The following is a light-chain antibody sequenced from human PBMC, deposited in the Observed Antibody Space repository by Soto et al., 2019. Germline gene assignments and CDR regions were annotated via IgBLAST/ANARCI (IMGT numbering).Light chain of an antibody. CDR2: DVS. Sequence: QSALTQPASVSGSPGQSITISCTGSSSDVGGYNYVSWYQHHPGKVPKLMIYDVSNRPSGVSNRFSGSKSGNTASLTISGLQAEDEADYYCSSYAGRSVIFGVGTKVTVL. CDR3: SSYAGRSVI. J-gene: IGLJ2*01. V-gene: IGLV2-14*03. CDR1: SSDVGGYNY.